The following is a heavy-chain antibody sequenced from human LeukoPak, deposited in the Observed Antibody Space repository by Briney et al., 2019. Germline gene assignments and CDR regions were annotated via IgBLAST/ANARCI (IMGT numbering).Heavy chain of an antibody. D-gene: IGHD1-1*01. CDR2: IYYSGST. Sequence: SETLSLTCTVSGGSISSSSYYWGWIRQPPGKGLEWIGSIYYSGSTYYNPSLKSRVTISVDTSKNQFSLKLSSVTAADTAVYYCAREKASTTGTTDYDYWGQGTLVTVSS. V-gene: IGHV4-39*02. J-gene: IGHJ4*02. CDR1: GGSISSSSYY. CDR3: AREKASTTGTTDYDY.